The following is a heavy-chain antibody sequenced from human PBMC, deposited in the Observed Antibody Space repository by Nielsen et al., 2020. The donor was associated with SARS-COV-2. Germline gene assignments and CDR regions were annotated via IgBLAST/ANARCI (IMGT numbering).Heavy chain of an antibody. CDR1: GLSVSSNY. V-gene: IGHV3-66*04. D-gene: IGHD3-22*01. J-gene: IGHJ4*02. Sequence: GGSLRLSCAGAGLSVSSNYMSWVRQPPGKGLEWVSVIYSDVTTYDADSVRGRFTISRDSSKNTLYLQMNNLRPEDTAVYYCAKLLYPYDSSGFSIDHWGQGSQVTVSS. CDR3: AKLLYPYDSSGFSIDH. CDR2: IYSDVTT.